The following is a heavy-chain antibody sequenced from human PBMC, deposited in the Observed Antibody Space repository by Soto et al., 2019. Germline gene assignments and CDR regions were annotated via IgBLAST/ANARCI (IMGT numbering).Heavy chain of an antibody. J-gene: IGHJ6*03. D-gene: IGHD4-17*01. CDR3: ARDYGDYVNYYYYYMEV. Sequence: QVQLVESGGGVVQPGRSLRLSCAASGFTFSSYGMHWVRQAPGKGLEWVAVIWYDGSNKYYADSVKGRFTISRDNSKNTLYRQRNSLRAEDTAVYYWARDYGDYVNYYYYYMEVWGKGTTVTVSS. CDR2: IWYDGSNK. V-gene: IGHV3-33*01. CDR1: GFTFSSYG.